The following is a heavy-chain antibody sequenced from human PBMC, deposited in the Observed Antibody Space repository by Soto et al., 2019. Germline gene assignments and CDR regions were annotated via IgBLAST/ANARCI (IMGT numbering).Heavy chain of an antibody. D-gene: IGHD3-10*01. CDR1: GFTFGDYA. V-gene: IGHV3-49*03. CDR3: IRPTVTHVFFYYMDV. CDR2: IRSKAYGGTT. J-gene: IGHJ6*03. Sequence: GGSLRLSCTASGFTFGDYAMSWFRQAPGKGLEWVGFIRSKAYGGTTEYAASVKGRFTISRDDSKSIAYLQMNSLKTEDTAVYYCIRPTVTHVFFYYMDVWGKGTTVTVSS.